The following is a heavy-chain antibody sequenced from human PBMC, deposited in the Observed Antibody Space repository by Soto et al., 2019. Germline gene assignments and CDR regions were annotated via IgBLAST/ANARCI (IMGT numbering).Heavy chain of an antibody. CDR1: GFTFNNAW. CDR2: IKSKSDGGTA. D-gene: IGHD3-22*01. V-gene: IGHV3-15*01. CDR3: TSGPIVVVLRHLRFDI. J-gene: IGHJ3*02. Sequence: EVQLVESGGGLVKPGGSLRLSCAASGFTFNNAWMTWVRQAPGKGLEWVGRIKSKSDGGTADYAAPVKGRFTISRYDSKSPVFLQMNSLKTEDTAVYYCTSGPIVVVLRHLRFDIWGQGTMVTVSS.